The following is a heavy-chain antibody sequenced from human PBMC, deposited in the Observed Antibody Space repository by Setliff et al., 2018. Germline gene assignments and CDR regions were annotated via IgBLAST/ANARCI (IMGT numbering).Heavy chain of an antibody. D-gene: IGHD3-10*02. Sequence: HPGGSLRLSCEVSGFSISSHWMHWVRQVPGKGLVWVSRINSEGGRSMYADSVRGRSTISRDNAKNTLYLQLNSLRAEDTAVYFCVRDDVRGYYMDVWGKGTTVTVSS. V-gene: IGHV3-74*03. J-gene: IGHJ6*03. CDR2: INSEGGRS. CDR3: VRDDVRGYYMDV. CDR1: GFSISSHW.